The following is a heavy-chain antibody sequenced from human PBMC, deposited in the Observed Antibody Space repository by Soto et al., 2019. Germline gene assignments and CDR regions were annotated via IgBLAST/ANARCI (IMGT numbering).Heavy chain of an antibody. V-gene: IGHV3-7*01. Sequence: EVQLVESGGGLVQPGGSLRLSCAASGFTFSSYWMSWVRQAPGKGLEWVANIKQDGSEKYYVDSEKGRFTISRDNAKNSLYLQMNSLRAEDTAVYYCARDSYDYYGSGSYYNPEFGYWGQGTLVTVSS. CDR3: ARDSYDYYGSGSYYNPEFGY. J-gene: IGHJ4*02. CDR1: GFTFSSYW. CDR2: IKQDGSEK. D-gene: IGHD3-10*01.